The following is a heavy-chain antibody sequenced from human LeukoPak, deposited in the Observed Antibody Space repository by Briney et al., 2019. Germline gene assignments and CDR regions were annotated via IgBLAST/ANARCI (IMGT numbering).Heavy chain of an antibody. CDR3: ARENSHGDY. J-gene: IGHJ4*02. CDR1: GYTFTSYG. D-gene: IGHD4-23*01. CDR2: ISTYNGHT. Sequence: ASVKVSCKASGYTFTSYGISWVRQAPGQGLEWMGWISTYNGHTNSAQNLQGRLTMTTDTSTATAYMELTSLRFDDTAVYYCARENSHGDYWGQGTLVTVSS. V-gene: IGHV1-18*01.